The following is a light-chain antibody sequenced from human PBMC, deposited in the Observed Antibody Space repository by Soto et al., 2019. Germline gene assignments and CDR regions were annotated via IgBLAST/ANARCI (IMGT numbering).Light chain of an antibody. J-gene: IGKJ4*01. CDR1: ERVSSSY. CDR2: GAS. Sequence: VLTQSPGTLSLSPGERATLSCRASERVSSSYLAWYQQRPGQAPRLLIDGASSMATGIPGRFSGSGSGTDLTPTSKRLEPEDFAVYCCRLYTDSHTCGGRTKVEIK. V-gene: IGKV3-20*01. CDR3: RLYTDSHT.